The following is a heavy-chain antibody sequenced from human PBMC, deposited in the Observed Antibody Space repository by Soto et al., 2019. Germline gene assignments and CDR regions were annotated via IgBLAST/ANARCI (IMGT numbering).Heavy chain of an antibody. V-gene: IGHV3-23*01. CDR1: GFSFSSDA. CDR2: ISGSGDST. D-gene: IGHD6-19*01. J-gene: IGHJ4*02. Sequence: PGGSLRLSCAASGFSFSSDAMNWVRQAPGKGLEWVSVISGSGDSTYYADSVKGRFTISRDNSKNTLYLQMISLRAEDTAVYYCARRSSGWYFDYWGQGTLVTVSS. CDR3: ARRSSGWYFDY.